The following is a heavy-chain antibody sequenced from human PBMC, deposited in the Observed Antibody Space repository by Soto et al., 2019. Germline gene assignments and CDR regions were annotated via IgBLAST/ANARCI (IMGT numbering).Heavy chain of an antibody. CDR2: ISYDGSNK. Sequence: GGSLRLSCAASGFTFSSYGMHWVRQAPGKGLEWVAVISYDGSNKYYADSVKGRFAISRDNSKNTLYPQMNSLRAEDTAVYYCAKEGAAAGTWDYYYYYGMDVWGQGTTVTVSS. V-gene: IGHV3-30*18. CDR1: GFTFSSYG. CDR3: AKEGAAAGTWDYYYYYGMDV. D-gene: IGHD6-13*01. J-gene: IGHJ6*02.